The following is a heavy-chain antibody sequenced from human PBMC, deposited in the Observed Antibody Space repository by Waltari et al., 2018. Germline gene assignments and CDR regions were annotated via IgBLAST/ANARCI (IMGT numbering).Heavy chain of an antibody. D-gene: IGHD3-22*01. Sequence: QVQLVQSGAEVKKPGSSVKVSCKASGGTFSSYAISWVRQAPGQGLEWMGGIIPIFGTANYAQKFQGRVTITADESTSTAYMELSSLRSEDTAVNYCAFTCSGYSNCPTAIDYWGQGTLVTVSS. CDR2: IIPIFGTA. V-gene: IGHV1-69*12. CDR3: AFTCSGYSNCPTAIDY. J-gene: IGHJ4*02. CDR1: GGTFSSYA.